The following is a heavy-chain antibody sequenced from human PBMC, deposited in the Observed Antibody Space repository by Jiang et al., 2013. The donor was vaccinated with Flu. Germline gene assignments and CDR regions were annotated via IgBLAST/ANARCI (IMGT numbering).Heavy chain of an antibody. Sequence: PGLVKPSETLSLTCTVSGGSISSYYWSWIRQPPGKGLEWIGYIYYSGSTNYNPSLKSRVTISVDTSKNQFSLKLSSVTAADTAVYYCARAAGSSSWYWYFQHWGQGTLVTVSS. CDR1: GGSISSYY. CDR3: ARAAGSSSWYWYFQH. J-gene: IGHJ1*01. D-gene: IGHD6-13*01. V-gene: IGHV4-59*01. CDR2: IYYSGST.